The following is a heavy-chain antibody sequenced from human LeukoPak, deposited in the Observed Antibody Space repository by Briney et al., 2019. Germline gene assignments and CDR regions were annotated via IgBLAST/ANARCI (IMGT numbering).Heavy chain of an antibody. J-gene: IGHJ5*02. V-gene: IGHV1-2*02. CDR2: ISTDSGDA. Sequence: VASAKVSCKASGYHFTGYHVHWVRQAPGQGLEWMGRISTDSGDADIAQKFQGRVTMTRDTSISTAYMELSRLTSDDSAVYYCAGLGSTVKGRIDPWGQGTSVTVSS. CDR1: GYHFTGYH. CDR3: AGLGSTVKGRIDP. D-gene: IGHD5/OR15-5a*01.